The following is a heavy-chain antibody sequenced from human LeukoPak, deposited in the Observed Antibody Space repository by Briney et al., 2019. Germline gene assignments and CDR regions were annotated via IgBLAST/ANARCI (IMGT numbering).Heavy chain of an antibody. D-gene: IGHD6-13*01. CDR1: GGTFSSYA. Sequence: ASVKVSCKASGGTFSSYAISWVRQAPGQGLEWMGIINPSGGSTSYAQKFQGRVTMTRDTSTSTVYMELSSLRSEDTAVYYCARVGYSSSWEIFDYWGQGTLVTVSS. J-gene: IGHJ4*02. CDR2: INPSGGST. V-gene: IGHV1-46*01. CDR3: ARVGYSSSWEIFDY.